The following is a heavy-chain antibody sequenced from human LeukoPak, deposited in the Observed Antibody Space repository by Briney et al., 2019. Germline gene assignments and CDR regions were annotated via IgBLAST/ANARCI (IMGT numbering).Heavy chain of an antibody. CDR1: GYTFTGYY. D-gene: IGHD3-10*01. Sequence: ASVKVSCKASGYTFTGYYMHWVRQAPGQGLEWMGWINPNSGGTNYAQKFQGRVTMTRDTSINTAYMELSRLRSDDTAVYYCARGIFLWFGERVPPDYWGQGTLVTVSS. J-gene: IGHJ4*02. CDR3: ARGIFLWFGERVPPDY. V-gene: IGHV1-2*02. CDR2: INPNSGGT.